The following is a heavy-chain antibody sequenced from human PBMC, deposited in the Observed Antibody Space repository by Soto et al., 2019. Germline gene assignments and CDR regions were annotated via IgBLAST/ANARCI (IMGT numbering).Heavy chain of an antibody. J-gene: IGHJ4*02. V-gene: IGHV4-34*01. D-gene: IGHD3-22*01. Sequence: PSETLSLTCAVYGGSFSGYYWSWIRQPPGKGLEWIGEINHSGSTNYNPSLKSRVTISVDTSKNQFSLKLSSVTAADTAVYYCARAVYDPIWYYFDYWGQGTLVTVSS. CDR2: INHSGST. CDR1: GGSFSGYY. CDR3: ARAVYDPIWYYFDY.